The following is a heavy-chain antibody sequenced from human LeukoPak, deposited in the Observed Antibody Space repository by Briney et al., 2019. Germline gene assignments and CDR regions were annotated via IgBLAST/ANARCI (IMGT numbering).Heavy chain of an antibody. CDR1: GDSISTYY. D-gene: IGHD2-2*01. Sequence: SETLSFTCTVSGDSISTYYWSWIRQPPGKGLEWIGYLYYTGSTNYNPSLKSRVTISVDRSKKQFSLKVSSVTAADTAVYYCAGGPTSSFDYWGQGTLVTVSS. CDR2: LYYTGST. J-gene: IGHJ4*02. CDR3: AGGPTSSFDY. V-gene: IGHV4-59*08.